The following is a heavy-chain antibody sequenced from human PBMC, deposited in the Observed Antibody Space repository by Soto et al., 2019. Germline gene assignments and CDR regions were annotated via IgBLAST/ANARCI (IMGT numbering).Heavy chain of an antibody. D-gene: IGHD6-19*01. Sequence: QVQLVQSGAEMREPGSSVKVSCKASGGTFSSSAINWLRQAPGQGPEWMGGIIPTFGTANYIEKFRGRVTITADTSTSTAYMEVSSLTSEDTAMYFCARSETAGHRFFDIWGQGTMVTVSS. CDR1: GGTFSSSA. V-gene: IGHV1-69*06. CDR3: ARSETAGHRFFDI. J-gene: IGHJ3*02. CDR2: IIPTFGTA.